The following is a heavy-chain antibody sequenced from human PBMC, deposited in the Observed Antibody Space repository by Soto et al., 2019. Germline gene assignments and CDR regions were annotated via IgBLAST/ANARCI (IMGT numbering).Heavy chain of an antibody. CDR1: GYTFTGHY. D-gene: IGHD5-12*01. CDR2: IGPESGAT. J-gene: IGHJ4*02. Sequence: ASVKVSCKASGYTFTGHYIHWVRQAPEQGPEWMGEIGPESGATRYAQKFQGRVTMTLDMSISTVYMELNNLSPDDTAVYYCGRGRSGEIVVFYWGQGTPVTVSS. CDR3: GRGRSGEIVVFY. V-gene: IGHV1-2*02.